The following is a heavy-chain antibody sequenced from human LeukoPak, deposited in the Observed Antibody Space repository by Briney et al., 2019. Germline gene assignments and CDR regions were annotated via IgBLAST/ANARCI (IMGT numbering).Heavy chain of an antibody. CDR1: GFTFNKYG. J-gene: IGHJ4*02. CDR3: ARDPSTLLPTDDS. CDR2: IHPSGINT. V-gene: IGHV3-23*05. D-gene: IGHD2-2*01. Sequence: GGSLRLSCVGSGFTFNKYGMMWVRRAPGKGLEWVSTIHPSGINTHHADSVKGRFTISRDNSKNTLYLQMNSLRVEDTAIYYCARDPSTLLPTDDSWGQGTLVAVSS.